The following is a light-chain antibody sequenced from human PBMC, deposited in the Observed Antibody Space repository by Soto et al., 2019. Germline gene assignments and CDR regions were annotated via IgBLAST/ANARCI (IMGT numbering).Light chain of an antibody. V-gene: IGKV3-20*01. J-gene: IGKJ2*01. CDR2: GAS. CDR3: QQYGRSPYT. Sequence: EIVLTQSPGTLSLSPGERATLSCRASQSVSSSYLAWYQQKPGQAPRLLIYGASSRATGIPDRFSGSGSRTDFTLTISILEPEDFAVYYCQQYGRSPYTFGQGTKLEIK. CDR1: QSVSSSY.